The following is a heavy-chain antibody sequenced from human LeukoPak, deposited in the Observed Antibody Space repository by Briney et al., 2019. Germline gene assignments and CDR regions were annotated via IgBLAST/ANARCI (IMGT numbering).Heavy chain of an antibody. V-gene: IGHV5-51*01. CDR1: GYSFTSYW. D-gene: IGHD2-15*01. J-gene: IGHJ4*02. Sequence: GESLKISCKGSGYSFTSYWIGWVRQMPGKGLEWMGIIYPGDSDTRYSPSFQGQVTTSADKSISTAYLQWSSLKASDTAMYYCARKGYCSGGSCYSLDYWGQGTLVTVSS. CDR3: ARKGYCSGGSCYSLDY. CDR2: IYPGDSDT.